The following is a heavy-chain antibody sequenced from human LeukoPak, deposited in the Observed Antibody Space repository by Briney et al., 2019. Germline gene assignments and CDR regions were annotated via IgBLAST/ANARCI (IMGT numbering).Heavy chain of an antibody. D-gene: IGHD5-18*01. CDR2: ISSSSSYI. J-gene: IGHJ6*02. CDR1: GFTFSSYS. Sequence: GGSLRLSCAASGFTFSSYSMNWVRQAPGKGLEWVSSISSSSSYIYYADSVKGRFTISRDNAKNTLYLQMNSLRPEDTAVYYCVRGDTYDYYYYYGMDVWGQGTTVTVSS. V-gene: IGHV3-21*01. CDR3: VRGDTYDYYYYYGMDV.